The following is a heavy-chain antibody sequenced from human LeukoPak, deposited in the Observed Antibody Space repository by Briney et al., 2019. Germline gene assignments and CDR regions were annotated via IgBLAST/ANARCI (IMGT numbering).Heavy chain of an antibody. D-gene: IGHD2-2*01. CDR1: GGTISSYA. CDR2: IIPILGIA. CDR3: AAIVVVPAAEGGYYFDY. J-gene: IGHJ4*02. Sequence: SVKVSCKASGGTISSYAISWVRQAPGQGLEWMGRIIPILGIANYAQKFQGRVTMTEDTSTDTAYMELSSLRSEDTAVYYCAAIVVVPAAEGGYYFDYWGQGTLVTVSS. V-gene: IGHV1-69*04.